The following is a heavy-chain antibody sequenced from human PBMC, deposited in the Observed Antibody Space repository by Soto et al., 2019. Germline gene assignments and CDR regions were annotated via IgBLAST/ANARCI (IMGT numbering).Heavy chain of an antibody. V-gene: IGHV3-7*01. J-gene: IGHJ3*02. CDR1: GFSFSSYW. CDR2: IKLDGSEE. D-gene: IGHD3-3*01. Sequence: EVQLVESGGGLVQPGGSLRLSCAASGFSFSSYWMRWVRQAPGKGLEWVANIKLDGSEEYYVDSVKGRFTISRDNVKNSLYLQMNSLRAEDTAVYYCARPWNSDYTADAFDIWGQGTMVTVSS. CDR3: ARPWNSDYTADAFDI.